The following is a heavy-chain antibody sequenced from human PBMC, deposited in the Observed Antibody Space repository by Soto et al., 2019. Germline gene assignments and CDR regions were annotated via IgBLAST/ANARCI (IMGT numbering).Heavy chain of an antibody. D-gene: IGHD3-22*01. CDR2: INAYNGIT. Sequence: SVKVSCKASGYTFSSDGSSWVRQAPGEGPEWMGWINAYNGITNYAQKLQGRVTMTTDTSTSTAYMELRSLRSDDTAVYYCARDGDYYYDSSGYFPNFDYRGQGTLVTVSS. J-gene: IGHJ4*02. CDR3: ARDGDYYYDSSGYFPNFDY. V-gene: IGHV1-18*01. CDR1: GYTFSSDG.